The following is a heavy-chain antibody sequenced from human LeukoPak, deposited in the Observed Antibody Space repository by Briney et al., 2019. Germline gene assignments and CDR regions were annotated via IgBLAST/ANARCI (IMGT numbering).Heavy chain of an antibody. CDR3: ARRMSDDDSGPSFDY. Sequence: ASVKVSCKASGYTFSSYALNWVRQAPGQGLEWMGWLNTNTGNPTYAHGFTGRFVFSLDTSVNTAYLQISSLKAEDTALYSCARRMSDDDSGPSFDYWGQGTLVTVSS. V-gene: IGHV7-4-1*02. D-gene: IGHD3-22*01. J-gene: IGHJ4*02. CDR1: GYTFSSYA. CDR2: LNTNTGNP.